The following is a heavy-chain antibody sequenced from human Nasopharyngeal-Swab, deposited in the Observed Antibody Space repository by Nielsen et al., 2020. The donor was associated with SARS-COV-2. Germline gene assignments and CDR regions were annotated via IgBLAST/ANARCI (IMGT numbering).Heavy chain of an antibody. Sequence: GGSLRLSCAASRFTFSSFAMHWVRQAPGKGLGWVAVISYDGSNKYYADSVKGRFTTSRDNSKNTLYLQRKSLRAEDTAVYYCARALWGSYYYGMDFWGQGTTVTVSS. J-gene: IGHJ6*02. V-gene: IGHV3-30*04. CDR2: ISYDGSNK. CDR1: RFTFSSFA. CDR3: ARALWGSYYYGMDF. D-gene: IGHD7-27*01.